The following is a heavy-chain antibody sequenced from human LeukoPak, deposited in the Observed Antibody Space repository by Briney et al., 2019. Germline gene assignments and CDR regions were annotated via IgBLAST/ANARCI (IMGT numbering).Heavy chain of an antibody. CDR1: GGSVSSGSYY. CDR2: IYYSGST. J-gene: IGHJ3*02. CDR3: ARGVATFANGDYGEIGDAFDI. D-gene: IGHD4-17*01. V-gene: IGHV4-61*01. Sequence: PSETLSLTCTVSGGSVSSGSYYWSWIRQPPGKGLEWIGYIYYSGSTNYNPSLKSRVTISVDTSKNQFSLKLSSVTAADTAVYYCARGVATFANGDYGEIGDAFDIWGQGTMVTVSS.